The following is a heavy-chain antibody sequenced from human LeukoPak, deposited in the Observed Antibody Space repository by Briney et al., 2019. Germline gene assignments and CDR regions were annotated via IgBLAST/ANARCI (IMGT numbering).Heavy chain of an antibody. J-gene: IGHJ4*02. CDR3: ARAGYSSSPFDY. CDR2: IYSGGST. V-gene: IGHV3-66*01. D-gene: IGHD6-13*01. CDR1: GFTVSSNY. Sequence: TGGSLRLSCAASGFTVSSNYMSWVRQAPGKGLEWVSVIYSGGSTYFADSVKGRFTISRDNSKNTLYLQMNSLRAEDTAVYYCARAGYSSSPFDYWGQGTLVTVSS.